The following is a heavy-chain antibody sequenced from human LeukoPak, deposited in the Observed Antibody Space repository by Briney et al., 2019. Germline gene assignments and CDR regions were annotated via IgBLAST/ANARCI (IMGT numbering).Heavy chain of an antibody. V-gene: IGHV3-23*01. CDR1: GLTFSSYA. CDR2: ISGSGGST. Sequence: GGSLRLSCAASGLTFSSYAMSWVRQAAGKGLEWVSAISGSGGSTYYADSVKGRFTISRDNSKNTLYLQMNSLRAEDTAVYYCAKLNFYDILTGYFDYWGQGTLVTVSS. D-gene: IGHD3-9*01. J-gene: IGHJ4*02. CDR3: AKLNFYDILTGYFDY.